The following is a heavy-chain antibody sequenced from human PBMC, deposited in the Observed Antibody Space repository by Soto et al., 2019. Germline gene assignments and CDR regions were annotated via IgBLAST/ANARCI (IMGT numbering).Heavy chain of an antibody. CDR1: GRSLSSYY. CDR2: IYYSGST. CDR3: ARGPPRSSYWFDP. V-gene: IGHV4-59*01. Sequence: SETLSLTCTVSGRSLSSYYWSWIRQPPGKGLEWIGYIYYSGSTNYNPSLKSRVTISVDTSKNQFSLKLSSVTAADTAVYYCARGPPRSSYWFDPWGQGTLVTVSS. J-gene: IGHJ5*02. D-gene: IGHD6-6*01.